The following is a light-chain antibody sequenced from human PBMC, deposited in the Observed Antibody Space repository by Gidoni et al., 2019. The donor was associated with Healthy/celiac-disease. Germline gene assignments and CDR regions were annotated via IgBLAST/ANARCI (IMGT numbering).Light chain of an antibody. Sequence: DIQMTHSPSSLSASVGDRVTITCRASQSISSYLNWYQQKPGKAPKLLIYAASSLQSGVPCRFSGSGSGTDFTLTISSLQPEDFATYYCQQSYSTPYTFGQGTKLEIK. J-gene: IGKJ2*01. CDR2: AAS. CDR1: QSISSY. CDR3: QQSYSTPYT. V-gene: IGKV1-39*01.